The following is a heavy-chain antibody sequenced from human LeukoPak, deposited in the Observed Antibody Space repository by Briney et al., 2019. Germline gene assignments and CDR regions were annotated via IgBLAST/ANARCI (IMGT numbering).Heavy chain of an antibody. Sequence: GGSLRLSCAASGFTFSSYAMSWVRQAPGKGLEWVSGIRGSGGSTYYADSVKGRFTISRDNAKNTLDLQMNSLRAEDTAVYYCAKCAGSGSGSSTNWGQGTLVTVSS. J-gene: IGHJ4*02. D-gene: IGHD3-10*01. CDR2: IRGSGGST. CDR1: GFTFSSYA. CDR3: AKCAGSGSGSSTN. V-gene: IGHV3-23*01.